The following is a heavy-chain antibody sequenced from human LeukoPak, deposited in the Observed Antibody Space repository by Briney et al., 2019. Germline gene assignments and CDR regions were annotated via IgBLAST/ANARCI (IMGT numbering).Heavy chain of an antibody. CDR1: GFTFSNYG. D-gene: IGHD4-17*01. CDR3: AKELTTVTHFDS. J-gene: IGHJ4*02. V-gene: IGHV3-30*18. Sequence: GRPLRLSCAASGFTFSNYGMHWVRQAPGKGLEWVAVISYDGSDEEYADSVKGRFTIFRDNSKDMLYLQMNSLRAEDTAVYYCAKELTTVTHFDSWGQGTLATVSS. CDR2: ISYDGSDE.